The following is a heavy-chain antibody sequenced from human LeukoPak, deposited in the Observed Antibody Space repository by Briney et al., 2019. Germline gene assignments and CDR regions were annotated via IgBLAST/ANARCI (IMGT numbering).Heavy chain of an antibody. J-gene: IGHJ6*02. CDR1: GYTLTEVS. CDR3: ATRAADV. V-gene: IGHV1-24*01. D-gene: IGHD6-25*01. CDR2: FDPEDGET. Sequence: ASVKVSCKVSGYTLTEVSMHWGRQAPGKGLEWMGGFDPEDGETIYAQNFQGRVTMPEDTSTETAYMELRSLRSEDTAVYYCATRAADVWGQGTTVTVSS.